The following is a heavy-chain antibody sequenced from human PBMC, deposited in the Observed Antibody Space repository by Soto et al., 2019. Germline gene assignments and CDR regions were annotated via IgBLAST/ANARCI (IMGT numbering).Heavy chain of an antibody. D-gene: IGHD2-15*01. V-gene: IGHV4-39*02. J-gene: IGHJ5*02. CDR3: ARLVVVASVANA. CDR1: GGSIRYNSYY. CDR2: IFYTGTT. Sequence: QLKLQESGPGLVKPSEPLSLTCSVSGGSIRYNSYYWGWIRQPPVKGLEWVGGIFYTGTTYYSPSLKDRVTIAVDTSKNSFSVDLTSVTAADTAFYFCARLVVVASVANAWGQGTLVTVSS.